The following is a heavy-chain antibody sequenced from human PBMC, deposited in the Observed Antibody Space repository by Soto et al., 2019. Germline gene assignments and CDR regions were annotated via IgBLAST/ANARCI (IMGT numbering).Heavy chain of an antibody. J-gene: IGHJ6*02. V-gene: IGHV1-18*04. CDR1: GYTCNNIG. CDR3: ARDRSPWSGDESFGSDDYYTMDV. CDR2: ISAYNRNT. Sequence: GASLKVSCTTSGYTCNNIGVTSVRQAPGQGLEWMGWISAYNRNTFYVEKVQGRVTMTTDTSMSTAYMELRSLRFDDTAVYFCARDRSPWSGDESFGSDDYYTMDVWGQGTTVTVSS. D-gene: IGHD3-3*01.